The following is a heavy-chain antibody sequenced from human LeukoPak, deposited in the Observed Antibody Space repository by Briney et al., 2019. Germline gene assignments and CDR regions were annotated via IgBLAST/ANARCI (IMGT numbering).Heavy chain of an antibody. J-gene: IGHJ4*02. V-gene: IGHV3-9*01. D-gene: IGHD3-16*01. CDR1: GVTINDYS. Sequence: GRSLTLSCTASGVTINDYSMHWVRQPPRKGLEWIAGITLNRDFTALADPVKRRFTISRDNANNSLYLHMNPLTPDDTAVYYCTKDFADYVWGDYRHFDMWGQGTLVTVSA. CDR2: ITLNRDFT. CDR3: TKDFADYVWGDYRHFDM.